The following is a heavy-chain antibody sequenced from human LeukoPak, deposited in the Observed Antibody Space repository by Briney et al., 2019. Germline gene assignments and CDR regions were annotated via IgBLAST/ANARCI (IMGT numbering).Heavy chain of an antibody. D-gene: IGHD5-12*01. Sequence: PGGSLRLSCAAYGFTFSSYAMHLVRQAPGKGLEWVAVISYDGSNKYYADSVKGRFTISRDNSKNTLYLQMNSLRAEDTAVYYCARDTSGYDYQYWGQGTLVTVSS. J-gene: IGHJ4*02. CDR3: ARDTSGYDYQY. V-gene: IGHV3-30-3*01. CDR2: ISYDGSNK. CDR1: GFTFSSYA.